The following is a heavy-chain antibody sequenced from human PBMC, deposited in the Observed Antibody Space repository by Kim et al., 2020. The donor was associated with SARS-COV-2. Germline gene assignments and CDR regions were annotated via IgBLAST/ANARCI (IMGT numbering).Heavy chain of an antibody. Sequence: GGSLRLSCEASGFYFNTYWMDWVRQGPGKGLVWVSRINRDGSERYYADAVKGRVTISRDNSKNTLYLQINNLRVEDTAIYYCARDEGSNVPKRGFDLWGRGTLVTVSS. CDR3: ARDEGSNVPKRGFDL. D-gene: IGHD3-10*01. CDR2: INRDGSER. CDR1: GFYFNTYW. V-gene: IGHV3-74*01. J-gene: IGHJ2*01.